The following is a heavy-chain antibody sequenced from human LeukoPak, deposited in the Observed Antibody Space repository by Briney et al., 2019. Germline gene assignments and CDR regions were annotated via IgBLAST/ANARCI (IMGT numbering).Heavy chain of an antibody. Sequence: PSETLSLTCTVSGGSISSGGYYWSWIRQHPGKGLEWIGYIYYSGSTYYNPSLKSRVTISVDTSKNQFSLKLSSVTVAGTAVYYCARDRTHYQLLSLRYFDLWGRGTLVTVSS. CDR1: GGSISSGGYY. J-gene: IGHJ2*01. CDR2: IYYSGST. V-gene: IGHV4-31*03. CDR3: ARDRTHYQLLSLRYFDL. D-gene: IGHD2-2*01.